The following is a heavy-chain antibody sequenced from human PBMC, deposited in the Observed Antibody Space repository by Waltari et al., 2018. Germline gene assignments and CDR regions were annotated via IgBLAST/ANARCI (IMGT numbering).Heavy chain of an antibody. CDR2: IRSSSSTI. D-gene: IGHD3-22*01. CDR3: ATSSDSSGYYTHYDY. CDR1: GFTSSSYS. J-gene: IGHJ4*02. Sequence: EVQLVESGGGLVQPGGSLRLSCAASGFTSSSYSINWVRQPPGKGRVWVSYIRSSSSTIYYADSVKGRFTISRDNAKNSLCLQMNSLRAEDTAVYYCATSSDSSGYYTHYDYWGQGALVTVSS. V-gene: IGHV3-48*01.